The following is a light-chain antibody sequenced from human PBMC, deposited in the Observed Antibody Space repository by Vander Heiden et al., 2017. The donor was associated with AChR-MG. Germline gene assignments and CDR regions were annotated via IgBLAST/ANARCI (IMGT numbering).Light chain of an antibody. V-gene: IGLV3-25*03. J-gene: IGLJ3*02. CDR1: SVSPPY. Sequence: SYELTQPPSVSVYPGQTARVTCSGDSVSPPYLYWYQKRHGQAPVVIIFSATGRPSGIPERFSGSSSGTVVTLTITGVQAEDEADYYCQSADSNGIWVFGGGTRLTVL. CDR2: SAT. CDR3: QSADSNGIWV.